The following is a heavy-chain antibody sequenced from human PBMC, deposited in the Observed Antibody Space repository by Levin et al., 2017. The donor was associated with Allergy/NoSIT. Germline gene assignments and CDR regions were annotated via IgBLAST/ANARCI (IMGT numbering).Heavy chain of an antibody. CDR3: ARDYCSGTSCYVFDY. V-gene: IGHV3-30-3*01. J-gene: IGHJ4*02. CDR1: GFTFSNYA. Sequence: GGSLRLSCAASGFTFSNYALHWVRQAPGKGLEWVAIISYNGANKFYADCVKGRITISRDNSKNTLYLQMYSLRAEDTAVYYCARDYCSGTSCYVFDYWGQGTPVTVSS. D-gene: IGHD2-2*01. CDR2: ISYNGANK.